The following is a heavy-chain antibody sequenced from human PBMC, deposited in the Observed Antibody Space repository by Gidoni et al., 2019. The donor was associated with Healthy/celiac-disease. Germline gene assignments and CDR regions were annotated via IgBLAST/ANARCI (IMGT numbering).Heavy chain of an antibody. CDR2: IKQDGSEK. CDR3: ARDGAVLLWFGELSLFPPYYYGMDV. J-gene: IGHJ6*02. V-gene: IGHV3-7*01. Sequence: EVQLVESGGGLVQPGGSLRLSCAASGFTFSSYWMSGVSQAPGKGLEWVANIKQDGSEKYYVDSVKGRFTISRDNAKNSLYLQMNSLRAEDTAVYYCARDGAVLLWFGELSLFPPYYYGMDVWGQGTTVTVS. D-gene: IGHD3-10*01. CDR1: GFTFSSYW.